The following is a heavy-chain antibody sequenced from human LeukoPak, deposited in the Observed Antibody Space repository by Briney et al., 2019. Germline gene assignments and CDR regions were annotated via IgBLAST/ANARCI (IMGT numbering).Heavy chain of an antibody. Sequence: TLSLTCTVSGGSISSGGYYWSWIRQHPGKGLEWIGYIYYSGSTYYNPSLKSRVTISVDTSKNQFSLKLSSVTAADTAVYYCARDCCGSYSNDYFDYWGQGTLVTVSS. J-gene: IGHJ4*02. V-gene: IGHV4-31*03. D-gene: IGHD1-26*01. CDR1: GGSISSGGYY. CDR2: IYYSGST. CDR3: ARDCCGSYSNDYFDY.